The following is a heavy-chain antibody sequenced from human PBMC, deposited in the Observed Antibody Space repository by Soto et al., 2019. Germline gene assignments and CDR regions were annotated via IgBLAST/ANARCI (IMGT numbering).Heavy chain of an antibody. CDR1: GGSISSGGYY. CDR3: ARLSSSGRPIDS. Sequence: LSPPCTVSGGSISSGGYYWKFIRQHPGKGLEWIGYTYYSENTYYNPSLNSRITISADTSKSQFSLKLSSVTAADTAVYYCARLSSSGRPIDSWGQGTLVTVSS. J-gene: IGHJ4*02. D-gene: IGHD6-19*01. V-gene: IGHV4-31*03. CDR2: TYYSENT.